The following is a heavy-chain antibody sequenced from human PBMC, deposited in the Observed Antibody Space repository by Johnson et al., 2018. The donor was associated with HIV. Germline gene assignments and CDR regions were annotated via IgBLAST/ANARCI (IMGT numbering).Heavy chain of an antibody. CDR1: GFTFSSYA. J-gene: IGHJ3*02. V-gene: IGHV3-30*09. CDR3: ASGEDYGGNYGAFDI. Sequence: QVQLVESGGGVVQPGRSLRLSCAASGFTFSSYAMHWVRQAPGKGLEWVAVISYDGSKKYYADSVKGRFAISRDNSKNTRHLQMNSLRAEETAVYYCASGEDYGGNYGAFDIWGQGTMVTVSS. D-gene: IGHD4-23*01. CDR2: ISYDGSKK.